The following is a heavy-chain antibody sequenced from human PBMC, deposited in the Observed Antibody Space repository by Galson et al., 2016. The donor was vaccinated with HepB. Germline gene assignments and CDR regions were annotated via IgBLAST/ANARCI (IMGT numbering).Heavy chain of an antibody. D-gene: IGHD6-19*01. V-gene: IGHV4-59*01. J-gene: IGHJ3*02. CDR3: AKWSSAWHAFDI. CDR1: GGSTSNSF. CDR2: VHYSGST. Sequence: SETLSLTCNISGGSTSNSFWTWIRQPPGKGLEWIGYVHYSGSTKYNPSLKSRITTAVDTSKNQFSLKVNSVTAADTAVYYWAKWSSAWHAFDIWGQGTMVTGSS.